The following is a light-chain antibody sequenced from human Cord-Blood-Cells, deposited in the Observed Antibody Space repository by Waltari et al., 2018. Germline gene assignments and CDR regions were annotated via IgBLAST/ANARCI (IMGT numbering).Light chain of an antibody. CDR1: SSDVGGYNY. J-gene: IGLJ1*01. V-gene: IGLV2-14*03. CDR3: SSYTSSSTLV. Sequence: QSALTQPASVSGSPGQSITISCTGTSSDVGGYNYVSWYQQHPGKAPKLMIYDVIHRPSGVSNRFSASKYGNTASLTISGLQAEDEADDYCSSYTSSSTLVFGTGTKVTVL. CDR2: DVI.